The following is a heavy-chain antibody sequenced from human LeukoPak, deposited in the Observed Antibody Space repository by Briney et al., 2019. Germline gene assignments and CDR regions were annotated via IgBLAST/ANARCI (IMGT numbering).Heavy chain of an antibody. J-gene: IGHJ6*02. CDR2: IYYSGST. CDR3: AREMGVVTAHGIDV. D-gene: IGHD4-23*01. V-gene: IGHV4-39*02. Sequence: SETLSLTCIVSGGSISSISSNNYHWGWIRQPPGKGLEWIGGIYYSGSTYYNPSLKSRVTISVDTSKNQFSLKLSSVTAADTALYYCAREMGVVTAHGIDVWGQGTTVTVSS. CDR1: GGSISSISSNNYH.